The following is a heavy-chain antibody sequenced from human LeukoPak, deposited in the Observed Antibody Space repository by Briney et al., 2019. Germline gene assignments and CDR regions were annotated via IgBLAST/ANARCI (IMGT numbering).Heavy chain of an antibody. V-gene: IGHV1-69*06. CDR3: ARDGRGLGFYYYYMDV. CDR1: GGTFSSYA. CDR2: IIPIFGTA. J-gene: IGHJ6*03. Sequence: SVKVSCKASGGTFSSYAISWVRQAPGQGLEWMGGIIPIFGTANYAQKFQGRVTITADKSTSTAYMELSSLRSEDTAVYYCARDGRGLGFYYYYMDVWGKGTTVTVSS.